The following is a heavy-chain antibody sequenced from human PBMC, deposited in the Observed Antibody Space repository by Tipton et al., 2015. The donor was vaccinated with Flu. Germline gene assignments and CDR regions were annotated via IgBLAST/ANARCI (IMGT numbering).Heavy chain of an antibody. V-gene: IGHV3-21*06. CDR3: ARFPQYWGRYLEY. Sequence: GSLRLSCVASGFTLISDSMTWVRQAPGKGLEWVSSISSSSNYIYYADSVKGRFTVSRDHAKNTLYLQMNSLSADDPAVYYCARFPQYWGRYLEYWGQGSLVTVSS. CDR1: GFTLISDS. J-gene: IGHJ4*02. D-gene: IGHD7-27*01. CDR2: ISSSSNYI.